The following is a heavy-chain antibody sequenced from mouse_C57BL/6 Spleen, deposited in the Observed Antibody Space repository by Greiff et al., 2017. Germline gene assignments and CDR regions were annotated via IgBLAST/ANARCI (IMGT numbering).Heavy chain of an antibody. D-gene: IGHD2-3*01. CDR3: ARIGGYYVYFDV. V-gene: IGHV5-17*01. J-gene: IGHJ1*03. CDR2: ISSGSSTI. Sequence: DVMLVESGGGLVKPGGSLKLSCAASGFTFSDYGMHWVRQAPEKGLEWVAYISSGSSTIYYADTVKGRFTISRDNAKNTLFLQMTSLRSEDTAMYYCARIGGYYVYFDVWGTGTTVTVSS. CDR1: GFTFSDYG.